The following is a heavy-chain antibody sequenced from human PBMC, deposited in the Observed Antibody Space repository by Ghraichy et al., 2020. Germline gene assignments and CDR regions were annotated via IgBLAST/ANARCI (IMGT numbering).Heavy chain of an antibody. Sequence: GGSLRLSCAASGFTFSTYAMSWVRQAPGKGLEWVSSISGSGDSTYYADSVKGRFAISRDNSKNTVHLQMNSLRAEDTAVYYCAKEGGHSYYYADSWGQGILVTVSS. J-gene: IGHJ4*02. CDR3: AKEGGHSYYYADS. CDR1: GFTFSTYA. CDR2: ISGSGDST. V-gene: IGHV3-23*01. D-gene: IGHD5-18*01.